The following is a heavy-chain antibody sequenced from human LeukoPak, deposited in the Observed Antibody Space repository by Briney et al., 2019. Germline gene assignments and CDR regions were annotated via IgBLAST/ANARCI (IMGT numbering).Heavy chain of an antibody. CDR1: GVTFSSYA. V-gene: IGHV3-64*02. Sequence: PGGSLRLSCAAPGVTFSSYAMHSVRQAPGKGLEYVSGIWRNGGSTYYADSVKGRFHIYRDNSKNTLYLQMDGLRAEDMAVYYCARQAAGGVYWGQGTLVTASS. D-gene: IGHD6-13*01. J-gene: IGHJ4*02. CDR3: ARQAAGGVY. CDR2: IWRNGGST.